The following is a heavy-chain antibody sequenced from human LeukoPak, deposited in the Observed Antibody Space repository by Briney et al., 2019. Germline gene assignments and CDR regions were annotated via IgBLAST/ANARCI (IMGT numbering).Heavy chain of an antibody. D-gene: IGHD6-6*01. J-gene: IGHJ6*02. CDR1: GFTFSSYA. V-gene: IGHV3-23*01. CDR3: AKDEVAARLSYYYYYGMDV. CDR2: ISGSGGST. Sequence: PGGSLRLSCAASGFTFSSYAMSWVRQAPGKGLEWVSAISGSGGSTYYADSVKGRFTISRDNSKNTLYLQMNSLRAEDTAVYYCAKDEVAARLSYYYYYGMDVWGQGTTVTVSS.